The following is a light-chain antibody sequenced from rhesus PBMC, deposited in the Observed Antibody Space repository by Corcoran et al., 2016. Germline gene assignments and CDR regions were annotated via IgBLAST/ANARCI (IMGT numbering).Light chain of an antibody. CDR1: QAISIY. V-gene: IGKV1-43*02. CDR3: LQYNSDPPT. J-gene: IGKJ1*01. CDR2: MAS. Sequence: DIQMTQSPSSLSASVGDRVTIICRASQAISIYLNWYQQKPGKPPKRLIYMASSLESGVPSRFSGGGSGTDFTLTISTLQPEDFATYYCLQYNSDPPTFGQGTKVEIK.